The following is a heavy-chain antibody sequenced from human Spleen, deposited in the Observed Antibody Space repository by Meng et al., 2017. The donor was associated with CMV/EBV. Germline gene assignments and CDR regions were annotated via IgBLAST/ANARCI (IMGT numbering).Heavy chain of an antibody. Sequence: KVSCKGSGYSFTSYWIGWVRQMPGKGLEWMGIIYPGDSDTRYSPSFQGQVTISADKSISTAYLQWSSLKASDTAMYYCARAVRSPESYYYDGGWFDPWGQGTLVTVSS. CDR2: IYPGDSDT. J-gene: IGHJ5*02. V-gene: IGHV5-51*01. D-gene: IGHD3-10*01. CDR3: ARAVRSPESYYYDGGWFDP. CDR1: GYSFTSYW.